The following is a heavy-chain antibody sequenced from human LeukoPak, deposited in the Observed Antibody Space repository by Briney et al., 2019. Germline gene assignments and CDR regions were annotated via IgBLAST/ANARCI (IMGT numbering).Heavy chain of an antibody. J-gene: IGHJ3*01. D-gene: IGHD3-10*01. CDR2: MYYTGST. CDR1: GGSISRYS. V-gene: IGHV4-59*01. Sequence: SETLSLTCSVSGGSISRYSWSWIRQPPGKGLEWIGYMYYTGSTNYNPSLKSRVTISVDTSKNHFSLKLSSVTAADTAVYYCVREGDYDGSGSYYDGAFDVWGQGTMVTVSS. CDR3: VREGDYDGSGSYYDGAFDV.